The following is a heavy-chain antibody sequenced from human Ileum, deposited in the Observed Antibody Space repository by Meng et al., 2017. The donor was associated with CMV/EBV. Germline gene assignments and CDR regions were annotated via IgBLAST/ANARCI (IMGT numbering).Heavy chain of an antibody. D-gene: IGHD5-12*01. V-gene: IGHV3-7*01. J-gene: IGHJ4*02. CDR3: VRVSSGSYIDY. CDR2: IKQDGSEK. Sequence: GESLKISCAASGFSFSSYWMNWVRQAPGKGLEWVANIKQDGSEKYYVDSVKGRFTISRDNAKNSLYLQMNSLRAGDTAVYYCVRVSSGSYIDYWGQGALVTVSS. CDR1: GFSFSSYW.